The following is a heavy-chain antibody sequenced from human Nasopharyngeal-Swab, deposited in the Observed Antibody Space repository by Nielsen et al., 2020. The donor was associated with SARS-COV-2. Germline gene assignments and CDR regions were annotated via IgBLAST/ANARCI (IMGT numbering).Heavy chain of an antibody. J-gene: IGHJ6*02. CDR3: ARDAGRMMGPAMDV. CDR1: GFTFSSYS. V-gene: IGHV3-21*01. D-gene: IGHD2-15*01. Sequence: GGSLRLSCAVSGFTFSSYSMNWVRQAPGKGLEWVSSISSSSSYIYYADSVKGRFTISRDNAKNSLYLQMNSLRAEDTAVYYCARDAGRMMGPAMDVWGQGTTVTVSS. CDR2: ISSSSSYI.